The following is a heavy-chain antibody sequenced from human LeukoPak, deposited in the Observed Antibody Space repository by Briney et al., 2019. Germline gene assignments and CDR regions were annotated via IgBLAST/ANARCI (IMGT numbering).Heavy chain of an antibody. CDR2: IIPIFGTA. V-gene: IGHV1-69*05. J-gene: IGHJ5*02. Sequence: SVKVSCKAPGGTFSSYGISWVRQAPGQGLEWMGWIIPIFGTANYAQKLQGRVTMTTDTSTSTAYMELRSLRSDDTAVYYCAANGYSSSWYKGGWFDPWGQGTLVTVSS. D-gene: IGHD6-13*01. CDR1: GGTFSSYG. CDR3: AANGYSSSWYKGGWFDP.